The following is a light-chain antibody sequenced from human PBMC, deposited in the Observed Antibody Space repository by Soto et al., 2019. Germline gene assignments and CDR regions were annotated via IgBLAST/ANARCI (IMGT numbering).Light chain of an antibody. CDR3: TSHAGSNNYV. Sequence: QSALTQPPSVSGAPGQRVTISCTGNSSNLGAGYDVHWYQQLPGAAPKLVIFGNRNRPSGVPDRFSGSKSGNTASLTVSGLQAEDEADYYCTSHAGSNNYVFGTGTKVTVL. CDR2: GNR. J-gene: IGLJ1*01. V-gene: IGLV1-40*01. CDR1: SSNLGAGYD.